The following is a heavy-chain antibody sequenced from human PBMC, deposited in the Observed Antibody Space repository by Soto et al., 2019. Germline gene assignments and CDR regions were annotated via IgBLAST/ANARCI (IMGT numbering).Heavy chain of an antibody. Sequence: SETLSLTCTVSGGSSSSYDWSWIRQPPGKGLEWIGYIYYSGSTNYNPSLKSRVTISVDTSKNQFSLKLSSVTAADTAVYYCARVTYYYGSGSNTPTFDPWGQGTLVTVSS. J-gene: IGHJ5*02. CDR3: ARVTYYYGSGSNTPTFDP. V-gene: IGHV4-59*01. CDR2: IYYSGST. D-gene: IGHD3-10*01. CDR1: GGSSSSYD.